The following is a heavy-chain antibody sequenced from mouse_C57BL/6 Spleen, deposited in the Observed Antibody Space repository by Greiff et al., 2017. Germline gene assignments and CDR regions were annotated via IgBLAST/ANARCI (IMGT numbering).Heavy chain of an antibody. D-gene: IGHD1-1*01. CDR3: ARVGYYYGSSSYWYFDV. CDR2: ISYDGSN. V-gene: IGHV3-6*01. Sequence: VQLQQSGPGLVKPSQSLSLTCSVTGYSITSGNYWNWIRQFPGNKLEWMGYISYDGSNNYNPSLKNRISITRDTSKNQFFLKLNSVTTEDTATYYCARVGYYYGSSSYWYFDVWGTGTTVTVSS. CDR1: GYSITSGNY. J-gene: IGHJ1*03.